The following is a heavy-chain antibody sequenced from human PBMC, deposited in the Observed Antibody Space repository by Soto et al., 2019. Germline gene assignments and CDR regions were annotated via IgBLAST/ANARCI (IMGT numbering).Heavy chain of an antibody. J-gene: IGHJ6*02. V-gene: IGHV3-30*18. Sequence: GGSLRLSCAASGFTFSSYGMHWVRQAPGKGLEWVAVISYDGSNKYYADSVKGRFTISRDNSKNTLYLQMNSLRAEDTAVYYCAKDRRSLELRPNYYGMDVWGQGTTVTVSS. CDR2: ISYDGSNK. CDR3: AKDRRSLELRPNYYGMDV. D-gene: IGHD1-7*01. CDR1: GFTFSSYG.